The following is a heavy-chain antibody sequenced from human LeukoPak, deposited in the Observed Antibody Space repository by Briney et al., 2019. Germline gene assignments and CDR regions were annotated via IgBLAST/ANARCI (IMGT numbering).Heavy chain of an antibody. Sequence: PGGSLRLSCAASGFTFSSYWMHWVRQAPGKGLMWVSRINGDETSTNYADSVKGRFAISRDNAKNTLYLQLSSLRAEDTAVYSCARVITVAGSVYFDYWGQGTLVTVSS. D-gene: IGHD6-19*01. V-gene: IGHV3-74*01. CDR3: ARVITVAGSVYFDY. J-gene: IGHJ4*02. CDR1: GFTFSSYW. CDR2: INGDETST.